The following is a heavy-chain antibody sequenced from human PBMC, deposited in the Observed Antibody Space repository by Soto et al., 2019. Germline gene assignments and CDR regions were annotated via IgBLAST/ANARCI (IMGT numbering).Heavy chain of an antibody. CDR1: GFTFSSYG. J-gene: IGHJ4*02. Sequence: QVQLVESGGGVVQPGRSLRLSCAASGFTFSSYGMHWVRQAPGKGLEWVAIISYDGSNTYYADSVKGRFTISRDNSKNTLYXXMNSLRAEDTSVDYCAKEGGLSGSYYISSSYYFDYWGQGTLVTVSS. V-gene: IGHV3-30*18. D-gene: IGHD1-26*01. CDR3: AKEGGLSGSYYISSSYYFDY. CDR2: ISYDGSNT.